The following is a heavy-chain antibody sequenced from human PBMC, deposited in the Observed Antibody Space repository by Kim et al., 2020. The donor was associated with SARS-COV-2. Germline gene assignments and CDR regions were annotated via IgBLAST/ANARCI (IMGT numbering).Heavy chain of an antibody. CDR2: VSYDANKK. CDR3: ARDRAGSGRYYDS. V-gene: IGHV3-30-3*01. Sequence: GGSLRLSCTVSGFSFSSYFMHWVRQAPGKGLEWLAIVSYDANKKYYADFVKGRFTFSRDNSNKTLYLHMSSLRADDTAVYYCARDRAGSGRYYDSWGQGT. CDR1: GFSFSSYF. D-gene: IGHD3-10*01. J-gene: IGHJ5*01.